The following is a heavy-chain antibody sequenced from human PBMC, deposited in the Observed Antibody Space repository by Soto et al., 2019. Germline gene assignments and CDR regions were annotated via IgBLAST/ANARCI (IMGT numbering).Heavy chain of an antibody. CDR1: GGSVSSGNYY. D-gene: IGHD2-2*01. CDR3: AREQGYCSSISCYTWFDP. Sequence: SETLSLTCTVSGGSVSSGNYYWSWIRQPPGKGLEWIGYIYYGSSNYNPSLKSRVSISIDTSKNQFSLKLSSVTAADTAVYYCAREQGYCSSISCYTWFDPWGQGTLVTVSS. V-gene: IGHV4-61*01. J-gene: IGHJ5*02. CDR2: IYYGSS.